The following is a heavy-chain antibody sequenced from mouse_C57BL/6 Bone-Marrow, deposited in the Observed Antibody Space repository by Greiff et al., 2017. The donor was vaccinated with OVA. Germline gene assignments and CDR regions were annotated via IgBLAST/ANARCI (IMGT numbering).Heavy chain of an antibody. CDR2: ISSGGSYT. CDR1: GFTFSSYG. J-gene: IGHJ2*01. CDR3: ARTPLYGNYFDY. V-gene: IGHV5-6*02. D-gene: IGHD2-1*01. Sequence: EVMLVESGGDLVKPGGSLKLSCAASGFTFSSYGMSWVRQTPDKRLEWVATISSGGSYTYYPDSVKGRFTISRDNATNTLYLQMSSLKSEDTAMYYCARTPLYGNYFDYWGQGTTLTVSS.